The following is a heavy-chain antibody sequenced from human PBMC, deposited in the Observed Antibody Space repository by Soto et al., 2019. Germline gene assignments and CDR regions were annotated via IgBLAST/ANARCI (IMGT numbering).Heavy chain of an antibody. J-gene: IGHJ3*02. Sequence: EVQLLESGGGLVQPGGSLRLSCAASGFTFSSYVMSWVRQAPGKGLEWVSAISGSGGSTYYADSVKGRFTISRDNSKNTLYLQMNSLRAEDTAVYYCAKDRSYCSSTSCFDAFDIWGQGTMVTVSS. CDR2: ISGSGGST. CDR1: GFTFSSYV. V-gene: IGHV3-23*01. CDR3: AKDRSYCSSTSCFDAFDI. D-gene: IGHD2-2*01.